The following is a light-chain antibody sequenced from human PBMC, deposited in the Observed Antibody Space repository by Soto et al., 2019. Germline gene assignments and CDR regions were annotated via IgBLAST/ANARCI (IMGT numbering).Light chain of an antibody. CDR2: AAS. CDR1: QSISSY. V-gene: IGKV1-39*01. J-gene: IGKJ2*01. Sequence: DIQMTQSPSSLSASVGDRVTITCRASQSISSYLNWYQQKPGKAPKLLIYAASSLQSGVPSRFSVNGSGTDFTLTISSLQPEDFATYYCQQSYSTPPERTFCQGTKLEIK. CDR3: QQSYSTPPERT.